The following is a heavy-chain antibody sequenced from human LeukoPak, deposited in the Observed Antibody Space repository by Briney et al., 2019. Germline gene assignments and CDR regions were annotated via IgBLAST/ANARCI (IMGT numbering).Heavy chain of an antibody. CDR3: ARESPGGSYCDR. D-gene: IGHD1-1*01. CDR2: IYYSGSS. J-gene: IGHJ4*02. Sequence: PSETLSLTCSVSGASVSDYYWTWVRQPPGKGLEYIGYIYYSGSSNYNPSLKSRVSMSVDTPKSQFSLKLTSVTAADTAVYYCARESPGGSYCDRWGQGTLVIVSS. V-gene: IGHV4-59*02. CDR1: GASVSDYY.